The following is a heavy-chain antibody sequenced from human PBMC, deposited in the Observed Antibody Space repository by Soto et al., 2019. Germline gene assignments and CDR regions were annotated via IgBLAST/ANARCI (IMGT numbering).Heavy chain of an antibody. Sequence: AVQASCKASGGTFSSYAISWVRQAPGQGLEWMGGIIPIFGTANYAQKFQGRVTITADESTSTAYMELSSLRSEDTAVYYCAREKRGYCSSTSGPIGDYYYDGMDVWGQGTTVTVSS. V-gene: IGHV1-69*13. J-gene: IGHJ6*02. D-gene: IGHD2-2*01. CDR2: IIPIFGTA. CDR1: GGTFSSYA. CDR3: AREKRGYCSSTSGPIGDYYYDGMDV.